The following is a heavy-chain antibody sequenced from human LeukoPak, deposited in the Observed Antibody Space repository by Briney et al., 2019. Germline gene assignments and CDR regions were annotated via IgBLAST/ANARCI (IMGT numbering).Heavy chain of an antibody. CDR2: IYYSGST. D-gene: IGHD3-10*01. V-gene: IGHV4-59*01. CDR1: GGSISSYY. Sequence: SETLSLTCTVSGGSISSYYWRWIRQSPGKGLECIGYIYYSGSTNYNPSLKSRVTISVDMSKNQFSLKLSSVTAADTAVYYCARFITINWFDPWGQGTLVTVSS. J-gene: IGHJ5*02. CDR3: ARFITINWFDP.